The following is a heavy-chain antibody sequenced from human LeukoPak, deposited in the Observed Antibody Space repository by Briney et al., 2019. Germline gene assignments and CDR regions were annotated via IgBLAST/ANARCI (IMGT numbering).Heavy chain of an antibody. CDR3: TRRRGDSSGYYNWFDP. D-gene: IGHD3-22*01. CDR1: GFTFSGSA. V-gene: IGHV3-73*01. J-gene: IGHJ5*02. Sequence: PGGSLRLSCAASGFTFSGSAMHWVRQASGKGLEWVGRIRSKANSYATAYAASVKGRFTISRDDSKNTAYLQMNSLKTEDTAVYYCTRRRGDSSGYYNWFDPWGQGTLVTVSS. CDR2: IRSKANSYAT.